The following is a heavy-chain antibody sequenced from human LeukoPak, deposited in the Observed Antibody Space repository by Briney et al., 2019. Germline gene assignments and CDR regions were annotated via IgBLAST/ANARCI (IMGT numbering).Heavy chain of an antibody. V-gene: IGHV3-33*06. CDR1: GFTFSSYG. CDR3: AKGSGYCSSTSCSMAY. CDR2: IWYDGSNK. D-gene: IGHD2-2*01. J-gene: IGHJ4*02. Sequence: GGSLRLSCAASGFTFSSYGMHWVRQAPGKGLEWVAVIWYDGSNKYYADSVKGRFTISRDNSKNTLYLQMNSLRAEDTAVYYCAKGSGYCSSTSCSMAYWGQGTLVTVSS.